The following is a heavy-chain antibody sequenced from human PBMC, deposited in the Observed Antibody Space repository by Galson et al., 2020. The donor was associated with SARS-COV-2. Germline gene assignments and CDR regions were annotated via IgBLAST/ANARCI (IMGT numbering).Heavy chain of an antibody. J-gene: IGHJ4*02. Sequence: GGSLRLSCAASGFTFSSYGMHWVRQAPGNGLEWVAVIWYDGSNKYYADSVKGRFTISRDNSKNTLYLQMNSLGAEDTAVYYCARDAKWLRALDYWGQGTLVTVSS. CDR2: IWYDGSNK. CDR1: GFTFSSYG. CDR3: ARDAKWLRALDY. D-gene: IGHD5-12*01. V-gene: IGHV3-33*01.